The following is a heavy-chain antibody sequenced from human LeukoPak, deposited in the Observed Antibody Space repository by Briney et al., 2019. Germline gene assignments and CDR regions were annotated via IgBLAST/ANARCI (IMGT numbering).Heavy chain of an antibody. D-gene: IGHD3-9*01. V-gene: IGHV3-21*01. CDR1: GFTFSSYS. CDR3: ARDDRSYDILTGYYKPAYYFDY. J-gene: IGHJ4*02. Sequence: GGSLRLPCAASGFTFSSYSMNWVRQAPGKGLEWVSSISSSSSYIYYADSVKGRFTISRDNAKNSLYLQMNSLRAEDTAVYYCARDDRSYDILTGYYKPAYYFDYWGQGTLVTVSS. CDR2: ISSSSSYI.